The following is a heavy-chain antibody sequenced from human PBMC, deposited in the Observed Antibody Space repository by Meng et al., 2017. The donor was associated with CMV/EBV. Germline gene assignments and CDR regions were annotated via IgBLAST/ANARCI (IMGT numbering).Heavy chain of an antibody. D-gene: IGHD5-12*01. V-gene: IGHV4-34*01. Sequence: SETLSLTCAVYGGSFSGYYWSWIRQPPGKGLEWIGEINHSGSTNYNPSLKSRVTISVDTSKNQFSLKLSSVTAADTAVYYCAGGARKGYDYRNYYYYGMDVWGQGTTVTVSS. CDR2: INHSGST. CDR3: AGGARKGYDYRNYYYYGMDV. J-gene: IGHJ6*02. CDR1: GGSFSGYY.